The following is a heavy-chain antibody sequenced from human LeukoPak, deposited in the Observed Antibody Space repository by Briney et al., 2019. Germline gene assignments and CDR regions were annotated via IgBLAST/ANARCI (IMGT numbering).Heavy chain of an antibody. CDR2: ISSSSSYI. D-gene: IGHD2-21*01. CDR3: ARLGRFWYSDY. V-gene: IGHV3-21*01. J-gene: IGHJ4*02. CDR1: GFRFSSYA. Sequence: GGSLRLACAASGFRFSSYAMSWVRQAPGKGLEWVSSISSSSSYIYYADSVKGRFTISRDNAKNSLYLQMNSLRTEDTAVYYCARLGRFWYSDYWGQGTLVTVSS.